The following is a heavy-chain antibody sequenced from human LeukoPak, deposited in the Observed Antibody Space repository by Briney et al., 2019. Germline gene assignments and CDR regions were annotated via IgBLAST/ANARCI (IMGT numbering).Heavy chain of an antibody. CDR1: GGSFSSGGYY. CDR3: ARRRGRFSTHGGTECYSGSVY. J-gene: IGHJ4*02. CDR2: IYGSGST. D-gene: IGHD2-21*01. Sequence: SQTLSLTCTVSGGSFSSGGYYWSWHPQHPGMGREGFVNIYGSGSTYYTPSLKSRVTISVDTSKSPFSLRPGSVTAAATAFYSCARRRGRFSTHGGTECYSGSVYCGQGALVAVAS. V-gene: IGHV4-31*03.